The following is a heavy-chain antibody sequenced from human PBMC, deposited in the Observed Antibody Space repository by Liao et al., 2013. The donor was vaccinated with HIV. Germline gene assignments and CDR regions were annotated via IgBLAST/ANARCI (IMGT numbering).Heavy chain of an antibody. CDR2: VSNSGST. D-gene: IGHD3-9*01. CDR3: ARRLTGAVFEYFDL. Sequence: QVQLQESGPGLVKPSETLSLTCTVSGGSISSYYWSWIRQPPGKGLEWIGYVSNSGSTNYNPSLQSRVTISVDTSRNQFSLKLTSVTAADTAVYFCARRLTGAVFEYFDLWGRGTLVTVSS. V-gene: IGHV4-59*01. CDR1: GGSISSYY. J-gene: IGHJ2*01.